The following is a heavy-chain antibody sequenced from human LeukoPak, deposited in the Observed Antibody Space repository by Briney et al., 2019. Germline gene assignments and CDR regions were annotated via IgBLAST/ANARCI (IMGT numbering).Heavy chain of an antibody. CDR3: AKYVWFGELGSGFDY. CDR2: ISGSGGST. CDR1: GFTFSSYA. Sequence: PGGSLRLSCAASGFTFSSYAMSWVRQAPGKGLEWVSAISGSGGSTYYADSVKGRFTISRDNSKNTLYLQMNSLRAEDTAVYYCAKYVWFGELGSGFDYWGQGTLVTVSS. J-gene: IGHJ4*02. V-gene: IGHV3-23*01. D-gene: IGHD3-10*01.